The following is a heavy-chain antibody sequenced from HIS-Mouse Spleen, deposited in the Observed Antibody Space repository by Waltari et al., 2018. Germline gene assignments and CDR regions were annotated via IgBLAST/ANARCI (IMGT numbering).Heavy chain of an antibody. CDR2: ISYDGSNK. Sequence: QVQLVESGGGVVQPGRSLRLSCAASGFTFSSYGMHAVRQAPGKGLEWVAVISYDGSNKYYADSVKGRFTISRDNSKNTLYLQMNSLRAEDTAVYYCAKASWGEAFDIWGQGTMVTVSS. CDR3: AKASWGEAFDI. V-gene: IGHV3-30*18. D-gene: IGHD3-16*01. CDR1: GFTFSSYG. J-gene: IGHJ3*02.